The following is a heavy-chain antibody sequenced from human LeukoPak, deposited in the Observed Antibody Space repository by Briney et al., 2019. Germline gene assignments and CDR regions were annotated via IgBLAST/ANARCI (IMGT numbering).Heavy chain of an antibody. Sequence: PGGSLRLSCAASGFTVSSNYMSWVRQAPGKGLEWVAVISYDGSNKYYADSVKGRFTISRDNSKNTLYLQMNSLRAEDTAVYYCTKDSSGDGVVVVAALDYWGQGTLVTVSS. D-gene: IGHD2-15*01. V-gene: IGHV3-30*18. CDR2: ISYDGSNK. CDR1: GFTVSSNY. CDR3: TKDSSGDGVVVVAALDY. J-gene: IGHJ4*02.